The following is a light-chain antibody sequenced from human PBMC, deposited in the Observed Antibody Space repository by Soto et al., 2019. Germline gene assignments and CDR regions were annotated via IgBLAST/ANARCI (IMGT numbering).Light chain of an antibody. Sequence: QPVLTQPPSASATPGQRITISCFGSSSNIGSNYGYWYQQLPGTAPKLLISRDDERPSGVPDRFSGSKSGTSASLAISGVRSEDEAAYFCAAWDDRLRAPVFGGGTQLTVL. CDR1: SSNIGSNY. CDR2: RDD. J-gene: IGLJ2*01. CDR3: AAWDDRLRAPV. V-gene: IGLV1-47*01.